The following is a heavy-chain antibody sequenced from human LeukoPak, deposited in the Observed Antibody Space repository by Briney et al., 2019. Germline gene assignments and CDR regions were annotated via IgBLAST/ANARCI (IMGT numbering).Heavy chain of an antibody. V-gene: IGHV4-61*05. CDR3: ARVNPGYRPDAFDI. CDR1: GGSISSISYY. Sequence: SETLSLTCTVSGGSISSISYYWGWIRQPPGKRLEWSVYIYYSGSTNYNPSLKSRDTISVDTSKNQCSLKLSSVTAADTAVYYCARVNPGYRPDAFDIWGQGTMVTVSS. CDR2: IYYSGST. J-gene: IGHJ3*02. D-gene: IGHD6-13*01.